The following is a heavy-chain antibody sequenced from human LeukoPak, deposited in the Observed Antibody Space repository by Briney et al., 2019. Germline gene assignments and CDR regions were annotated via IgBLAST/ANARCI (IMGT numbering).Heavy chain of an antibody. Sequence: PGGSLRLSCAASGLTFSTYVMNWVRQAPGKGLEWVSTIGDDTYYADSVKGRITVSRDNSRNTLYLQMSFRGAEDTAVYYCANSEVYVSGKYACLDNWGQGTLVTVSS. CDR3: ANSEVYVSGKYACLDN. D-gene: IGHD3-10*01. V-gene: IGHV3-23*01. CDR2: IGDDT. CDR1: GLTFSTYV. J-gene: IGHJ4*02.